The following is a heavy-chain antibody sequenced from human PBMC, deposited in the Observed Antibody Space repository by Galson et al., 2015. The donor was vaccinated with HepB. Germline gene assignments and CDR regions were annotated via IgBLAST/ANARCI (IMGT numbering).Heavy chain of an antibody. V-gene: IGHV5-51*01. J-gene: IGHJ6*02. CDR1: GYSFTSYW. Sequence: QSGAEVKKPGESLKISCKGSGYSFTSYWIGWVRQMPGKGLEWMGIIYPGDSDTRYSPSFQGQVTISADKSISTAYLQWSSLKASDTAMYYCARHNGPGKYQLPYPYYGMDVWGQGTTVTVSS. CDR3: ARHNGPGKYQLPYPYYGMDV. CDR2: IYPGDSDT. D-gene: IGHD2-2*01.